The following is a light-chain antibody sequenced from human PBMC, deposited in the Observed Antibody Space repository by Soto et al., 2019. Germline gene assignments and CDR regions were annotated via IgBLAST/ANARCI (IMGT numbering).Light chain of an antibody. CDR3: QQRRSWQVT. V-gene: IGKV3D-20*02. J-gene: IGKJ5*01. Sequence: EVVLTQSPGTLSLSPEERATLSFMASQSVSNNYLAWYQQKPRQAPRLLIYDASKRATGIPARFSGSGSGTNFPLTISSLAPEDFAVYYCQQRRSWQVTFGQGTRLEI. CDR1: QSVSNNY. CDR2: DAS.